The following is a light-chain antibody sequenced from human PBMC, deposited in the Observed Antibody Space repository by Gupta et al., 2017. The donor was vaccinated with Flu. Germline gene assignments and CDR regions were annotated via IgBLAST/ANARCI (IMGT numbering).Light chain of an antibody. V-gene: IGKV3-11*01. CDR3: QKRSNWPPYT. CDR2: DAS. Sequence: EIVLTQSPATLSLSPGERATLSCRASQSVGTYLAWYQQKPGQTPRLLIYDASNRATGIPARFSGSGSGTDFTLNISSLEPEDFAVYYCQKRSNWPPYTFGQGTRLEIK. CDR1: QSVGTY. J-gene: IGKJ2*01.